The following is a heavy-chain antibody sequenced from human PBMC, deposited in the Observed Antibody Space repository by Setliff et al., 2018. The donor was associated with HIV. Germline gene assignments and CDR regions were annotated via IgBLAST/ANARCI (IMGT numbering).Heavy chain of an antibody. CDR1: GGSFSGHY. CDR2: INHSGNT. J-gene: IGHJ4*01. Sequence: SETLSLTCAVYGGSFSGHYWTWIRQPPGKGLEWIGEINHSGNTNYNPSLKSRVIMSVDASKNQFSLKLRSVTAADTSMYYCARQRADCSGGSCYGYWGQGTLVTVS. V-gene: IGHV4-34*01. CDR3: ARQRADCSGGSCYGY. D-gene: IGHD2-15*01.